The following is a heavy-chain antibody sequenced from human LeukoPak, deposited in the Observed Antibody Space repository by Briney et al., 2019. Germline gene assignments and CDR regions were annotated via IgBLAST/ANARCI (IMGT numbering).Heavy chain of an antibody. CDR3: AKDHRNYGDHLVPDY. Sequence: PGGSLRLSCAASGVTFSSYAMSWVRQAPGKGLEWVSAISGSGGSTYYADSVKGRFTISRDNSKNTLYLQMNSLRAEDTAVYYCAKDHRNYGDHLVPDYWGQGTLVTVSS. CDR1: GVTFSSYA. J-gene: IGHJ4*02. D-gene: IGHD4-17*01. CDR2: ISGSGGST. V-gene: IGHV3-23*01.